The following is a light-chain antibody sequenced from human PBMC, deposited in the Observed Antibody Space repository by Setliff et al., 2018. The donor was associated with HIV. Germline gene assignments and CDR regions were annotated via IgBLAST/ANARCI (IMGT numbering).Light chain of an antibody. CDR2: DVS. Sequence: QSALAQPASVSGSPGQSITISCTGPSSDVGGYNYVSWYQQHPGKAPKLMIYDVSNRPSGVPDRFSGSKSGNTASLTVSGLQVADEADYYCSSYAGRNTLVFGGGTKGTV. V-gene: IGLV2-8*01. CDR1: SSDVGGYNY. CDR3: SSYAGRNTLV. J-gene: IGLJ2*01.